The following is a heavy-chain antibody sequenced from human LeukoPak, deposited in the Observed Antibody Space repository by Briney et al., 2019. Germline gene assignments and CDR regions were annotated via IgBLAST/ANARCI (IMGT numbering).Heavy chain of an antibody. V-gene: IGHV3-74*01. CDR2: ISPTGSTT. D-gene: IGHD6-6*01. CDR3: ARGPNSNWSGLDF. J-gene: IGHJ4*02. CDR1: GFSFSGHW. Sequence: GGSLTLSCTASGFSFSGHWMHWARQLPGKGLVWVSRISPTGSTTSYADSVKGRFTVSRDNAKKTLYLQVNNLRAEDTAVYYCARGPNSNWSGLDFWGQGTLLTVSS.